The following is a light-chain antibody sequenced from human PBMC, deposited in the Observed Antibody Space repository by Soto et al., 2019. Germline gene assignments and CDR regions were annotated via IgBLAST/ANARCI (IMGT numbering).Light chain of an antibody. V-gene: IGKV3-15*01. CDR2: GAS. Sequence: EIVMTQSPATLSVSPGERATLSCRASQSVSSNLVGYQQSRGQAPRLLIYGASTRATGIPARFSGSGSGTEFTLTISSLQSEDFAIYYCQQSNNWPRTFGQGTKVEIK. J-gene: IGKJ1*01. CDR3: QQSNNWPRT. CDR1: QSVSSN.